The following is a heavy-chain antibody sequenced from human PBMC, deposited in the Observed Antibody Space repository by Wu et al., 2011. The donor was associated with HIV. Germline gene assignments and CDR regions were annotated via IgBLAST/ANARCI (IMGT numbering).Heavy chain of an antibody. CDR2: FTPVFGTS. CDR3: ARDGGTGPPRYFLY. J-gene: IGHJ4*02. D-gene: IGHD2/OR15-2a*01. V-gene: IGHV1-69*05. CDR1: GGAFSSLV. Sequence: QVQLVQSGAEVKKPGSSVRVSCKASGGAFSSLVINWVRLAPGQGLEWMGIFTPVFGTSTYAQKFQGRVAMTRDTSINTAYMQLAGLRSDDTAVYFCARDGGTGPPRYFLYWDQGTLLTVSS.